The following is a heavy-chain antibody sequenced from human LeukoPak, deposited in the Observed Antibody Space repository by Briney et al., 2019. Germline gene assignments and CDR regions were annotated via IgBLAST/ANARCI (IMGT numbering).Heavy chain of an antibody. D-gene: IGHD3-10*01. CDR2: ISYDGSNK. CDR1: GFTFSSYA. Sequence: PGRSLRLSCAAPGFTFSSYAMHWVRQAPGKGLEWVAVISYDGSNKYYADSVKGRFTISRDNSKNTLYLQMNSLRAEDTAVYYCAREWTGGFDYWGQGTLVTVSS. V-gene: IGHV3-30-3*01. J-gene: IGHJ4*02. CDR3: AREWTGGFDY.